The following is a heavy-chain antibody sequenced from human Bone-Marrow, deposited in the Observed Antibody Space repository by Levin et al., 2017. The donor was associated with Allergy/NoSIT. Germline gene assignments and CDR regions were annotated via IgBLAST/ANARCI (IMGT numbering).Heavy chain of an antibody. CDR2: VYVGDSDT. V-gene: IGHV5-51*01. Sequence: HGESLKISCKGSGDTFTSYWVGWVRQMPGKGLEWMGIVYVGDSDTRYSPSFQGQVTISADKSISTVYLQWSSLKASDTAMYYCAATYSVAARLPLDSWGQGTPVTVSS. J-gene: IGHJ4*02. CDR1: GDTFTSYW. D-gene: IGHD6-6*01. CDR3: AATYSVAARLPLDS.